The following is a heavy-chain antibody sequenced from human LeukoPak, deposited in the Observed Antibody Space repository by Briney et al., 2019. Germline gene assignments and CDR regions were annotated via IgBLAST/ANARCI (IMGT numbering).Heavy chain of an antibody. D-gene: IGHD3-10*01. CDR3: ARGSRYGSGSYYNNFDY. CDR2: ISAYNGNT. CDR1: GYTFTSYG. Sequence: ASVTVSCKASGYTFTSYGISWVRQAPGQGLEWMGWISAYNGNTNYAQKLQGRVTMTTDTSTSTAYMELRSLRSDDTAVYYCARGSRYGSGSYYNNFDYWGQGTLVTVSS. V-gene: IGHV1-18*04. J-gene: IGHJ4*02.